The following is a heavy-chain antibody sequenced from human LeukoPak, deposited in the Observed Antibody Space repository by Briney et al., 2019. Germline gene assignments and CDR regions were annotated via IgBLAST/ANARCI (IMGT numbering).Heavy chain of an antibody. D-gene: IGHD2-15*01. J-gene: IGHJ3*02. CDR1: GYSFTSYW. V-gene: IGHV5-51*01. CDR2: IYPGDSDT. CDR3: ARHVVVAGGAFDI. Sequence: GESLKISCRGSGYSFTSYWICWVRQMPGKGLEWMGIIYPGDSDTRYSPSFQGQVTISADKSISTAYLQWSSLKASDTAMYYCARHVVVAGGAFDIWGQGTMVTVSS.